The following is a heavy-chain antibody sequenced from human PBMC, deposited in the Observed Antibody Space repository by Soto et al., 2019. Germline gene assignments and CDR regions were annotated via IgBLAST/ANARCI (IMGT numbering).Heavy chain of an antibody. J-gene: IGHJ4*02. D-gene: IGHD6-13*01. CDR3: RAGRSAAGVFDF. V-gene: IGHV3-15*01. CDR1: GFTFSNAW. Sequence: GESLKISCAASGFTFSNAWMSWVRQAPGKGLEWVGRIKSKTDGGTTDYAEPVKGRFTISRDDSKNTLYRQMNSLKTEYTSVYDCRAGRSAAGVFDFWGQGTLVTVSS. CDR2: IKSKTDGGTT.